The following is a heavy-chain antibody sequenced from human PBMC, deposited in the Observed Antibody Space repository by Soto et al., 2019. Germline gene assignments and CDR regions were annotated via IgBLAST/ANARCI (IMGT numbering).Heavy chain of an antibody. CDR1: GYTFTSYY. Sequence: ASVKVSCKAAGYTFTSYYMHWVRQAPGQGLEWMGIINPSGGSTSYAQKFQGRVTMTRDTSTSTVYMELSSLRSEDTAVYYCARDLSIVLMVYATEGPYGMDVWGQGTTVTVSS. D-gene: IGHD2-8*01. CDR3: ARDLSIVLMVYATEGPYGMDV. J-gene: IGHJ6*02. CDR2: INPSGGST. V-gene: IGHV1-46*01.